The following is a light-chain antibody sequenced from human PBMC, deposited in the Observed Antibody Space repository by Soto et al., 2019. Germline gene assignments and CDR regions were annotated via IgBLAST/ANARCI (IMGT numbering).Light chain of an antibody. CDR1: QSVTSY. J-gene: IGKJ4*01. V-gene: IGKV3-20*01. Sequence: EIVLTQSPCTLSLSVGERVTLSCRASQSVTSYLAWYQQTPGQAPRLLIYDTSTRPTGTPSRFSGSGSGTDFPLTISRLEPEDFTVYYCQQYGSSPWTFGGGTTVEIK. CDR3: QQYGSSPWT. CDR2: DTS.